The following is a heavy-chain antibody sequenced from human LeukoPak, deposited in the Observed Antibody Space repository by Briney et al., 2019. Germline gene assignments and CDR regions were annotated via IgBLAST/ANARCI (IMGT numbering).Heavy chain of an antibody. CDR1: GFIFSNYG. Sequence: PGGSLRLSCTTSGFIFSNYGMHWVRQAPGKGLEWVALIRNDIPKDGINKYYVDSVRGRFTISRDNSKNTVYLQMNSLRVADTAMYYCAKGDSNWGQGTLVTVSS. CDR2: IRNDIPKDGINK. D-gene: IGHD6-13*01. CDR3: AKGDSN. V-gene: IGHV3-30*02. J-gene: IGHJ4*02.